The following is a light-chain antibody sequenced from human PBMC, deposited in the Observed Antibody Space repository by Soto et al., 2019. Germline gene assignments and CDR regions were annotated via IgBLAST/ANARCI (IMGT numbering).Light chain of an antibody. J-gene: IGKJ4*01. Sequence: EIVLTQSPGTLSLSPGERATLSCRASQSVRNNYLAWYQQKPGQAPRLLFYGASSRATGIPGRFSGSGSGADFTLTISRLEPEDFAVYYCQHYGTSPLTFGGGTTVEIK. V-gene: IGKV3-20*01. CDR3: QHYGTSPLT. CDR2: GAS. CDR1: QSVRNNY.